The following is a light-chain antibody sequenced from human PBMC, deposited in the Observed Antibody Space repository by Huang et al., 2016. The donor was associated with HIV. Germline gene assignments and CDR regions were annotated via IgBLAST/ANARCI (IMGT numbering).Light chain of an antibody. CDR1: QSISSY. V-gene: IGKV1-39*01. CDR3: QQSYSTLPYT. Sequence: DIQMTQSPSSLSASVGDRVTITCRASQSISSYLNWYQQKPGKAPKFLIYAASSLQSWVPSRVSGSGSGTDFTLTISSLQPEDFATYYCQQSYSTLPYTFGQGTKLEIK. J-gene: IGKJ2*01. CDR2: AAS.